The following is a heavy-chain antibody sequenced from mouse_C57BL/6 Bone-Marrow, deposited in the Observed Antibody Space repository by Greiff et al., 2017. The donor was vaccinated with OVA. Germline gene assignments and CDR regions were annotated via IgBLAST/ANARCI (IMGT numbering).Heavy chain of an antibody. V-gene: IGHV5-2*01. CDR1: EYEFPSHD. CDR3: ARYIKGGYFDD. D-gene: IGHD1-3*01. J-gene: IGHJ2*01. CDR2: INSDGGST. Sequence: EVHLVESGGGLVQPGESLKLSCESNEYEFPSHDMSWVRKTPEKRLELVAAINSDGGSTYYPDTMERRFILSSDNTKKTLYLQMSSLRSEDTALDYCARYIKGGYFDDWGQGTTLTVSS.